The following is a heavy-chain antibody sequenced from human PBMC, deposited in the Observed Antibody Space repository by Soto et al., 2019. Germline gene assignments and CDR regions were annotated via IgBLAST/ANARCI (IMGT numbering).Heavy chain of an antibody. J-gene: IGHJ6*02. CDR1: GFTLTSYG. D-gene: IGHD1-1*01. CDR3: AKDGTTTGIHYYAMDV. Sequence: VGSLRLSCEVSGFTLTSYGMNWVRQAPDKGLEWVSTIGRGGDTYYADSVKGRFTISRDNSKNTLFLQMNSLRAEDTALYFCAKDGTTTGIHYYAMDVWGQGTTVTVSS. V-gene: IGHV3-23*01. CDR2: IGRGGDT.